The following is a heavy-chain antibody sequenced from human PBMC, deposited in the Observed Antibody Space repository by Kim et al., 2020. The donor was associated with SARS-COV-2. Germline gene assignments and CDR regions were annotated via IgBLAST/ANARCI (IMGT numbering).Heavy chain of an antibody. V-gene: IGHV3-48*02. CDR1: GFTFSSYS. Sequence: GGSLRLSCAASGFTFSSYSMNWVRQAPGKGLEWVSYISSSSSTIYYADSVKGRFTISRDNAKNSLYLQMNSLRDEDTAVYYCARDLGDCSSTSCYVVGWFDPWGQGTLVTVSS. J-gene: IGHJ5*02. CDR3: ARDLGDCSSTSCYVVGWFDP. D-gene: IGHD2-2*01. CDR2: ISSSSSTI.